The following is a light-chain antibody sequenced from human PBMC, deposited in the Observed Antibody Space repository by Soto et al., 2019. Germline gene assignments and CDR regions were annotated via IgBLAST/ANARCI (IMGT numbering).Light chain of an antibody. CDR3: QQARSFPLT. V-gene: IGKV1-12*01. CDR2: SAS. CDR1: QAISSW. J-gene: IGKJ4*01. Sequence: DIQMTQSPSSVSASVGDRVTITCRASQAISSWLAWYQQKPGRAPKLLIYSASSLQNGAPSRFTGSGSGTDFTLTIPSLQPEDTAIYFCQQARSFPLTFRGGTKVEIK.